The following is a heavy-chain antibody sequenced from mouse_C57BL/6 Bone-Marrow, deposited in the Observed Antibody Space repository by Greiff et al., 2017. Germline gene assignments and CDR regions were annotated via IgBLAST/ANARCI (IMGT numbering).Heavy chain of an antibody. CDR1: GFSFNTYA. CDR2: ISSKSNNYAT. Sequence: EVKLMESGGGLVQPKGSLKLSCAASGFSFNTYAMNWVRQAPGKGLEWVARISSKSNNYATYSADSVKDRFTISRDDSESMLYLQMDNVITEDTAVCNSVRRYLDYWGQGTSVTVSS. D-gene: IGHD2-14*01. J-gene: IGHJ4*01. CDR3: VRRYLDY. V-gene: IGHV10-1*01.